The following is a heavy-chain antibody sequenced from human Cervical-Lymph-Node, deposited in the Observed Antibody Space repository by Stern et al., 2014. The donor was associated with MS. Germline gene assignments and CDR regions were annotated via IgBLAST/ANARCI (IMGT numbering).Heavy chain of an antibody. CDR2: IIPMLGTA. V-gene: IGHV1-69*01. D-gene: IGHD3-10*01. CDR1: GGTFSSYA. J-gene: IGHJ6*02. Sequence: QVQLVQSGAEVKKPGSSVRVSCKASGGTFSSYAISWVRQAPRQGLEWMGGIIPMLGTANYAQKFQGRVTITADDSTTTAYMEVSSLRSEDTAVYYCASSVGELTPEAVWGQGTTVTVFS. CDR3: ASSVGELTPEAV.